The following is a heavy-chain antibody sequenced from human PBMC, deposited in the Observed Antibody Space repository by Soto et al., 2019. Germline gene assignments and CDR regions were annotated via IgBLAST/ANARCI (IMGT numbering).Heavy chain of an antibody. CDR2: IIPIFGTA. J-gene: IGHJ5*02. V-gene: IGHV1-69*13. CDR3: ARSGLPDPVVVVGHTPLDP. Sequence: GASVKVSCKASGGTFSSYAISWVRQAPGQGLEWMGGIIPIFGTANYAQKFQGRVTITADESTSTAYMELRSLRSDDTAVYYCARSGLPDPVVVVGHTPLDPWGQGTLVTVSS. D-gene: IGHD2-15*01. CDR1: GGTFSSYA.